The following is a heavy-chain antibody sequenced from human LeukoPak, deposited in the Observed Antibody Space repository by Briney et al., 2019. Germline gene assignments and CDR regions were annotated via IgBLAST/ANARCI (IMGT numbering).Heavy chain of an antibody. CDR2: VSYSGST. Sequence: SETLSLTCTVSDGPISCYYWRWIPQPPGKGLEWIGYVSYSGSTNYDPSLKSRVTISVDTSKNQFSLALSSVTAADTAVYYCARKFGTGWFFDYWGRGTLVTVSS. CDR1: DGPISCYY. CDR3: ARKFGTGWFFDY. V-gene: IGHV4-59*01. D-gene: IGHD6-19*01. J-gene: IGHJ4*02.